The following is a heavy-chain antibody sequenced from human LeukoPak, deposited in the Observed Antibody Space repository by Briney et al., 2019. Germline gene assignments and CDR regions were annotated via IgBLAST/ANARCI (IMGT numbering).Heavy chain of an antibody. CDR3: AGLGELSFFDY. D-gene: IGHD3-16*02. V-gene: IGHV3-30*03. CDR2: ISYDGSNK. CDR1: GFTFSSYG. Sequence: GGSLRLSCAASGFTFSSYGMHWVRQAPGKGLEWVAVISYDGSNKYYADSVKGRFTISRDNSKNTLNLQMNSLRAEDTAVYYCAGLGELSFFDYWGQGTLLTVSS. J-gene: IGHJ4*02.